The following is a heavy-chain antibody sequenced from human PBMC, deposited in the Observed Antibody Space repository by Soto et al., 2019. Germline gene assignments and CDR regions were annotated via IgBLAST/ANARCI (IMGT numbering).Heavy chain of an antibody. Sequence: QITLKESGPTLVKPTQTLTLTCTFSGFSLNTRGVGVGWIRQAPAKTLEWLALISWNGDERYSPSLRSRLNITRNTSKNHVVLTLTNMDPVDTATYYCAQQIITFSYDSNGDVSSYSWFDPWGQGTLVTVSS. CDR3: AQQIITFSYDSNGDVSSYSWFDP. D-gene: IGHD3-22*01. CDR2: ISWNGDE. V-gene: IGHV2-5*01. CDR1: GFSLNTRGVG. J-gene: IGHJ5*02.